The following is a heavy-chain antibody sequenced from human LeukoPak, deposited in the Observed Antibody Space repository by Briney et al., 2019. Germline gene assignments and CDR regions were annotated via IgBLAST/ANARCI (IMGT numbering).Heavy chain of an antibody. V-gene: IGHV1-18*01. CDR1: GYTFTSYT. J-gene: IGHJ3*02. D-gene: IGHD2-2*01. Sequence: ASLKVSCKASGYTFTSYTVSWVRQAPGQGLEWMGLISGYNGNTNYAQKFQGRVTMTTDTSTTTVYMELRSLRSDDTAVYYCARSTHRDSDAFDIWGQGIMVTVSS. CDR2: ISGYNGNT. CDR3: ARSTHRDSDAFDI.